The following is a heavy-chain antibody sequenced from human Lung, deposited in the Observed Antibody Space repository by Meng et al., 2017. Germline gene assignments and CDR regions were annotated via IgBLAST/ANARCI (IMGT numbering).Heavy chain of an antibody. V-gene: IGHV1-69*13. CDR1: GGSSSTHA. CDR2: LIAVFDKT. J-gene: IGHJ4*02. D-gene: IGHD1-14*01. CDR3: ARGRRNEPLFDY. Sequence: QVQLVQSVAVVKKPGPSVKVACKTSGGSSSTHAFSWVRQAPGQGLEWMGGLIAVFDKTKAAPRFQDRVTFTADESTSTAYMELSSLTFDDTAVYFCARGRRNEPLFDYWGQGTLVTVSS.